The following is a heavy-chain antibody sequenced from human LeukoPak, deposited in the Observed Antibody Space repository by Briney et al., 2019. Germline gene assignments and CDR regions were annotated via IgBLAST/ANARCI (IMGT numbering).Heavy chain of an antibody. CDR2: IIPSVGTT. CDR1: GDTFSSNA. D-gene: IGHD6-6*01. V-gene: IGHV1-69*05. J-gene: IGHJ6*03. Sequence: ASVKVSCKASGDTFSSNAINWVRQAPGQGLEWMGGIIPSVGTTNYAQKFQGRVTMTTDASTSTVYMELSSLRSEDTAVYYCAGSREYSSSSIQSRAMAVWGKGTTVTVSS. CDR3: AGSREYSSSSIQSRAMAV.